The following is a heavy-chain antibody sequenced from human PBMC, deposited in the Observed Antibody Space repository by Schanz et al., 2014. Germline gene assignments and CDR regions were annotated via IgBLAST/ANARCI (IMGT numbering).Heavy chain of an antibody. CDR2: INSDGRST. V-gene: IGHV3-74*01. Sequence: EVQLVESGGGLVQPGGSLRLSCAASGFTFNDYWMHWVRQAPGKGLVWVSRINSDGRSTNYADSVKGRFSISRDNARNTLHLQMDSLRDEDTAVYYCARDRWDWNNAFDIWGQGTMVTVSS. D-gene: IGHD1-1*01. CDR3: ARDRWDWNNAFDI. J-gene: IGHJ3*02. CDR1: GFTFNDYW.